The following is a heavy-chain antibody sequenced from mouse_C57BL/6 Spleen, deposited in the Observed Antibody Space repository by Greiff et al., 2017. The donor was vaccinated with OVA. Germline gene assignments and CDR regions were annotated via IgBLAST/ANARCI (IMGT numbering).Heavy chain of an antibody. D-gene: IGHD2-4*01. V-gene: IGHV5-16*01. Sequence: EVMLVESEGGLVQPGSSMKLSCTASGFTFSDYYMAWVRQVPEKGLEWVANINYDGSSTYYLDSLKSRFLISRDNAKHILYLHMSSLKSEDTATDYCAREGDDYNWYFDVWGTGTTVTVSS. J-gene: IGHJ1*03. CDR2: INYDGSST. CDR1: GFTFSDYY. CDR3: AREGDDYNWYFDV.